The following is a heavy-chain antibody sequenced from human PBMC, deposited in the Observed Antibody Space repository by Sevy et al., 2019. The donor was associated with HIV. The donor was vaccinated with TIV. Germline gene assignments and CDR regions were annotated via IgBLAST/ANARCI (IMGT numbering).Heavy chain of an antibody. D-gene: IGHD3-10*01. CDR1: GFTFTNYA. CDR3: AKDLYYYGSGSYYADHYYYYYGMDV. CDR2: ISGSGGST. Sequence: GGSLRLSCAASGFTFTNYAMNWVRQAPGKGLEWVSAISGSGGSTYYADSVKGRFTISRDNSKNTLYLQMNSLRAEDTAVYYCAKDLYYYGSGSYYADHYYYYYGMDVWGQGTTVTVSS. J-gene: IGHJ6*02. V-gene: IGHV3-23*01.